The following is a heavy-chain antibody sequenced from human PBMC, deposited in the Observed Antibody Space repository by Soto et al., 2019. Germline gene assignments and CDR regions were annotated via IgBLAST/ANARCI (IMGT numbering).Heavy chain of an antibody. CDR2: ISYSGAT. Sequence: PSETLSLTCTVSGDSISSNNNYWSWIRQPPGEGLEWIGFISYSGATSYSPSLKSRVAISLDTSKNQFSLSLSSVTAADTAVYHCARGRGYSYGLDHWGQGTLVTVSS. CDR3: ARGRGYSYGLDH. V-gene: IGHV4-30-4*01. CDR1: GDSISSNNNY. D-gene: IGHD5-18*01. J-gene: IGHJ5*02.